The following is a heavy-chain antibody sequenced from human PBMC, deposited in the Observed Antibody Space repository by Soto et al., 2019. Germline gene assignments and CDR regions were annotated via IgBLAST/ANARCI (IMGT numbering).Heavy chain of an antibody. Sequence: QVQLVQSGAEVKKPGASVKVSCKASGYTFTSYDINWVRQATRQGLEWLGWMNPNSGNTGYAQKFQDRISMTRNTSRSTAYMELSSLRSEDTAVYYCSKTIFGVVINWGQGTLVTVSS. CDR3: SKTIFGVVIN. CDR1: GYTFTSYD. V-gene: IGHV1-8*01. D-gene: IGHD3-3*01. CDR2: MNPNSGNT. J-gene: IGHJ4*02.